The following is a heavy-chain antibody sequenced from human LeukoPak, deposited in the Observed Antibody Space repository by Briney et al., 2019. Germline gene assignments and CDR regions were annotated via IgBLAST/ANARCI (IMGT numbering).Heavy chain of an antibody. CDR3: ARARDGYNFFDY. D-gene: IGHD5-24*01. CDR2: INSDGSST. CDR1: GFTFSSYW. V-gene: IGHV3-74*01. J-gene: IGHJ4*02. Sequence: GGSLRLSCAASGFTFSSYWMHWVRQSPGKGLVWVSRINSDGSSTSYADSVKGRFTISRDNAKNKLYLQMNSLRAEDTAVYYCARARDGYNFFDYWGQGTLVTVSS.